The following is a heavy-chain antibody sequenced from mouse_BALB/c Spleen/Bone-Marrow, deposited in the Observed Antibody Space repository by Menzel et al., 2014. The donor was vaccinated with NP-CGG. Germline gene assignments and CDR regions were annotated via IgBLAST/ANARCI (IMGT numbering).Heavy chain of an antibody. CDR3: ARSSSYDYDVGFAY. Sequence: VQLQQSGPGLVKPSQSLSLTCIVTGYSITRDYAWNWIRQSPGNKLEWIGYISYSGSTTYNPSLESRISITRDTSKNQFFLQLNSVTTEDTATYYCARSSSYDYDVGFAYWGQGTLVTVSA. V-gene: IGHV3-2*02. J-gene: IGHJ3*01. D-gene: IGHD2-4*01. CDR2: ISYSGST. CDR1: GYSITRDYA.